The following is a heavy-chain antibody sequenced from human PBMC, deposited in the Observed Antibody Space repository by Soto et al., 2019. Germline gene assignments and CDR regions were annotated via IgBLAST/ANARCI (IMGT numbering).Heavy chain of an antibody. CDR1: GFTFSIYA. J-gene: IGHJ6*02. Sequence: GGSLRLSCAASGFTFSIYAVAWIRQTPGKGLEWVSGIGASGAGTYYADSVKGRFTISRDNAKNSLYLQMNSLRAEDTAVYYCARDQLLPHYYYYGMDVWGQGTTVTVSS. CDR2: IGASGAGT. D-gene: IGHD2-15*01. V-gene: IGHV3-23*01. CDR3: ARDQLLPHYYYYGMDV.